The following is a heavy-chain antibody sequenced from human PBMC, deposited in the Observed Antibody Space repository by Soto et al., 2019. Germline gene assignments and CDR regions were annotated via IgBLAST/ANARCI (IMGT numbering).Heavy chain of an antibody. Sequence: GGSLRLSCAASGFTFDDYAMHWVRQAPGKGLEWVSGISWNSGSIGYADSVKGRFTISRDNAKNSLYLQMNSLRAEDTALYYCAKGAQLGYCSGGSCYMYYFDYWGQGTLVTVSS. D-gene: IGHD2-15*01. CDR3: AKGAQLGYCSGGSCYMYYFDY. CDR2: ISWNSGSI. CDR1: GFTFDDYA. V-gene: IGHV3-9*01. J-gene: IGHJ4*02.